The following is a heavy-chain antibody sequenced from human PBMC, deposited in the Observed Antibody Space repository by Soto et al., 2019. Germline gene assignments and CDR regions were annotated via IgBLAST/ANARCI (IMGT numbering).Heavy chain of an antibody. CDR2: ISGSGGST. V-gene: IGHV3-23*01. D-gene: IGHD3-10*01. CDR3: AKVVLLWFGELLSDFDY. Sequence: GGSLRLSCAASGFTFSSYAMSWVRQAPGKGLEWVSAISGSGGSTYYADSVKGRFTISRDNSKNTLYLQMNSLRAEDTAVYYCAKVVLLWFGELLSDFDYWGQGTLVTVSS. J-gene: IGHJ4*02. CDR1: GFTFSSYA.